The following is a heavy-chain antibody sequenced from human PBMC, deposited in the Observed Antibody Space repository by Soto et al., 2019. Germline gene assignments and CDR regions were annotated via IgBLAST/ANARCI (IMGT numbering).Heavy chain of an antibody. CDR3: AILPIWFGELYPYYYGMDV. Sequence: ASVKVSCKASGYTFTSYYMHWVRQAPGQGLEWMGIINPSGGSTSYAQKFQGRVTMTRDTSTSTVYMELSSLRSEDTAVYYCAILPIWFGELYPYYYGMDVWGQGTTVTVSS. V-gene: IGHV1-46*01. D-gene: IGHD3-10*01. J-gene: IGHJ6*02. CDR1: GYTFTSYY. CDR2: INPSGGST.